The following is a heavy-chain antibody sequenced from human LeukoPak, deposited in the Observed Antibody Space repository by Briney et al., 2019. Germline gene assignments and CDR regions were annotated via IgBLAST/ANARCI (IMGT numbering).Heavy chain of an antibody. V-gene: IGHV4-59*01. CDR3: ARGGRGYYFYY. CDR1: GDSISSYY. CDR2: IYHSGST. D-gene: IGHD3-22*01. J-gene: IGHJ4*02. Sequence: PSETLSLTCTVSGDSISSYYWSWIRQPPGKGLEWIGYIYHSGSTNYNPSLKSRVTMSVDTSKNQFSLKLSSVTAADTALYYCARGGRGYYFYYWGQGTLVTVSS.